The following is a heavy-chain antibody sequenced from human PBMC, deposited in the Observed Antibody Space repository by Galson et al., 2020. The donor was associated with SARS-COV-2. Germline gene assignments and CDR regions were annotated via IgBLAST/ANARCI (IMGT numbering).Heavy chain of an antibody. CDR1: GFTFSSYA. Sequence: TGGSMSLSCAASGFTFSSYAMHWVRQAPGKGLEWVAVISYDGSNKYYADSVKGRFTISRDNSKNTLYLQMNSLRAEDTAVYYCARDPGYCSSTSCYRYYYYGMDVWGQGTTVTVSS. V-gene: IGHV3-30-3*01. CDR3: ARDPGYCSSTSCYRYYYYGMDV. CDR2: ISYDGSNK. J-gene: IGHJ6*02. D-gene: IGHD2-2*02.